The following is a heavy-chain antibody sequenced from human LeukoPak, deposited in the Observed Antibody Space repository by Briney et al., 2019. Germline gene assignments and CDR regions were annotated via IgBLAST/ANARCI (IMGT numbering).Heavy chain of an antibody. CDR3: ARSLRSGKDIVVVREGSYGMDV. D-gene: IGHD2-21*01. J-gene: IGHJ6*02. V-gene: IGHV4-39*07. CDR1: GGSISSSSYY. CDR2: IYYSGST. Sequence: SETLSLTCTVSGGSISSSSYYWGWIRQPPGKGLEWIGSIYYSGSTYYNPSLKSRVTISVDTSKNQFSLKLSSVTAADTAVYYCARSLRSGKDIVVVREGSYGMDVWGQGTTVTVSS.